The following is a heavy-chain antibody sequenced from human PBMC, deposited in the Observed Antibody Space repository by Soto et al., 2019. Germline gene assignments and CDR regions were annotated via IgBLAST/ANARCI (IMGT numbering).Heavy chain of an antibody. J-gene: IGHJ6*02. CDR1: GYIFTTNW. D-gene: IGHD2-15*01. Sequence: XESLKISCMGSGYIFTTNWINWVRQMPGKGLEWMGRIDPSDSQSNYNPSFQGHVTISADKSTSTAYLLWNSLKASDTAMYYCAGRGRGGNSFSSYAMDVWRQGTTVTVSS. V-gene: IGHV5-10-1*01. CDR2: IDPSDSQS. CDR3: AGRGRGGNSFSSYAMDV.